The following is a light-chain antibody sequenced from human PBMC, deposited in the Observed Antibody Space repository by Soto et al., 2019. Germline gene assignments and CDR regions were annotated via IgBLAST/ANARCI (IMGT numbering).Light chain of an antibody. CDR3: QQYGTSPMYT. Sequence: EIVLTQSPGTLSLSPGERATLSCRASQIVSTTYLAWYQQKPGQAPRLLIYGASSRATGIPDRFSGSGSGTDFTLTISRLGPEDFAVYYCQQYGTSPMYTFGQGTKLEI. J-gene: IGKJ2*01. V-gene: IGKV3-20*01. CDR1: QIVSTTY. CDR2: GAS.